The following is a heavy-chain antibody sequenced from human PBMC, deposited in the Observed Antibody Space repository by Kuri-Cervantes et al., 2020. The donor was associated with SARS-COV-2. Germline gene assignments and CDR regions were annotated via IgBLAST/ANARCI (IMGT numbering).Heavy chain of an antibody. V-gene: IGHV3-23*01. CDR1: GFTFSSYA. Sequence: LSLTCAASGFTFSSYAMSWVRQAPGKGLEWVSAISGSGGSTYYADSVKGRFTISRDNSKNTLYLQMNSLRAEDTSVYYCARARGIAVAGTRYYYYYYMDVWGKGTTVTVSS. J-gene: IGHJ6*03. CDR2: ISGSGGST. CDR3: ARARGIAVAGTRYYYYYYMDV. D-gene: IGHD6-19*01.